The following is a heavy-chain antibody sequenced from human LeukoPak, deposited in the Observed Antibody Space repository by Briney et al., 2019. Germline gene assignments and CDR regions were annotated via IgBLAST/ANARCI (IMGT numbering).Heavy chain of an antibody. D-gene: IGHD4-17*01. Sequence: SGGSLRLSCAASGFTFSSYGMNWVRQAPGKGLEWVSSIDPSSTYIYYADSVKGRFTISRDNAQNSLYLQMNSLRAEDTAVYYCTRGSYGDYEYWGQGTLVTVSS. CDR2: IDPSSTYI. CDR1: GFTFSSYG. J-gene: IGHJ4*02. CDR3: TRGSYGDYEY. V-gene: IGHV3-21*01.